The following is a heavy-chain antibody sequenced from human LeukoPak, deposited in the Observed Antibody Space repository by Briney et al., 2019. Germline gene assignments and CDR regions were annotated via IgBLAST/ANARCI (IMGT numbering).Heavy chain of an antibody. CDR2: ISYDGSNK. CDR1: GFTFGSYA. CDR3: AKGLAYYYDSSGYYY. Sequence: PGGSLRLSCAASGFTFGSYAMHWVRQAPGKGLEWVAVISYDGSNKYYADSVKGRFTISRDNSKNTLYLQMNSLRAEDTAVYYCAKGLAYYYDSSGYYYWGQGTLVTVSS. V-gene: IGHV3-30*04. J-gene: IGHJ4*02. D-gene: IGHD3-22*01.